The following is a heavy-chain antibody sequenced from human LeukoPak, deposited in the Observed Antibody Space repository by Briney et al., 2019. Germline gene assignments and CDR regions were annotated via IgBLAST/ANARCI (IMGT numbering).Heavy chain of an antibody. CDR1: GFTFSTYS. CDR2: ISGSGTTI. J-gene: IGHJ4*02. CDR3: ARGYYFDY. Sequence: EASLRLSCAASGFTFSTYSMNWVRHAPGKGLEWVSYISGSGTTIYYADSVKGRFTISRDNAKNSLYLQMNSLRDEDTAVYSCARGYYFDYWGQGTLVTVSS. V-gene: IGHV3-48*02.